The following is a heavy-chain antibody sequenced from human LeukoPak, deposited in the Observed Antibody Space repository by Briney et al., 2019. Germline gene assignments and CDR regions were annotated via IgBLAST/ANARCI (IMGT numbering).Heavy chain of an antibody. Sequence: ASVKVSCKASGYTFTSYGISWVRQAPGQGLEWMGWISAYNGNTNYAQKLQGGVTMTTDTSTSTAYMELRSLRSDDTAVYYCARDSPSGYYYDSSGYYNPFDYWGQGTLVTVSS. D-gene: IGHD3-22*01. CDR1: GYTFTSYG. CDR2: ISAYNGNT. V-gene: IGHV1-18*01. CDR3: ARDSPSGYYYDSSGYYNPFDY. J-gene: IGHJ4*02.